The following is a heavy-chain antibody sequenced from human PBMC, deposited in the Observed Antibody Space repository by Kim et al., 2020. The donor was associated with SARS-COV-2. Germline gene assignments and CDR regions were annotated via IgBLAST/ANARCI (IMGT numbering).Heavy chain of an antibody. V-gene: IGHV1-2*02. J-gene: IGHJ4*02. D-gene: IGHD1-7*01. CDR2: ISPKSGGT. CDR1: ESTFTGYY. Sequence: ASVKVSCKASESTFTGYYMHWVRQAPGQGLEWMGWISPKSGGTNYAQKFQGRVTMTRDTSISTAYMELSSLRSDDTAVYYCAHRATWHYAAGYWGQGTLVTVSS. CDR3: AHRATWHYAAGY.